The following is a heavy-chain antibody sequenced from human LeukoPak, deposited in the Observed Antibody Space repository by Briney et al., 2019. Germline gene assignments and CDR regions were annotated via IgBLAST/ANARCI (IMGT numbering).Heavy chain of an antibody. D-gene: IGHD3-10*01. J-gene: IGHJ6*02. Sequence: GGSLRLSCAASGFTFSSYGMRWVRQAPGKGLEWVAVIWYDGSNKYYADSVKGRFTISRDNSKNTLYLQMNSLRAEDTAVYYCARDFGSGSYPSLYYYYGMDVWGQGTTVTVSS. CDR3: ARDFGSGSYPSLYYYYGMDV. CDR1: GFTFSSYG. CDR2: IWYDGSNK. V-gene: IGHV3-33*01.